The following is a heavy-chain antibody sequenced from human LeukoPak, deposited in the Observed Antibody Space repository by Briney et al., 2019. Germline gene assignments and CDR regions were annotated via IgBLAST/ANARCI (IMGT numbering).Heavy chain of an antibody. V-gene: IGHV4-59*01. CDR1: GGSISSYY. Sequence: SETLSLTCTVSGGSISSYYWSWIRQPPGKGLEWIRYIYYSGSTNYNPSLKSRVTVSVDTSKNQFSLKLSSVTAADTAVYYCARDLSPYYYDSSGYYRRGDAFDIWGQGTMVTVSS. CDR2: IYYSGST. J-gene: IGHJ3*02. D-gene: IGHD3-22*01. CDR3: ARDLSPYYYDSSGYYRRGDAFDI.